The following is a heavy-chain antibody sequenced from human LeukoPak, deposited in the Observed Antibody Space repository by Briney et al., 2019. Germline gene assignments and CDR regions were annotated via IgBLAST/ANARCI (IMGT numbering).Heavy chain of an antibody. CDR3: ARDYYYDSSNWFDP. V-gene: IGHV4-39*07. CDR2: IYYSGST. Sequence: PSETLSLTCIVSGGSISSSSYYWGWIRQPPGKGLEWIGSIYYSGSTYYNPSLKSRVTMSVDTSKNQFSLKLSSVTAADTAVYYCARDYYYDSSNWFDPWGQGTLVTVSS. CDR1: GGSISSSSYY. J-gene: IGHJ5*02. D-gene: IGHD3-22*01.